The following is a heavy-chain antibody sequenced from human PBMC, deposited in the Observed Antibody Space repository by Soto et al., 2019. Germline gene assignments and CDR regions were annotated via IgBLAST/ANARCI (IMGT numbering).Heavy chain of an antibody. J-gene: IGHJ6*02. CDR2: IYHSGST. D-gene: IGHD5-18*01. V-gene: IGHV4-4*02. CDR3: ARTVDTAMALYYYGMDV. CDR1: GGYISSSNL. Sequence: PSETLSLTCAVSGGYISSSNLWSWVRQPPGKGLEWIGEIYHSGSTNYNPSLKSRVTISVDKSKNQFSLKLSSVTAADTAVYYCARTVDTAMALYYYGMDVWGQGTTVTVSS.